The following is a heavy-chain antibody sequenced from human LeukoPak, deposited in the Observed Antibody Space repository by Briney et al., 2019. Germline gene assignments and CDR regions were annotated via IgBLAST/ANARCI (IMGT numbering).Heavy chain of an antibody. J-gene: IGHJ5*02. CDR3: ARSTVTTANLFDP. Sequence: GGSLRLSCAASGFTFSNYAMHWVRQAPGKGLEWVAVISYDGSKKFYAESVQGRFTISRDNSQNTLYLQMNRLRVDDSALYHCARSTVTTANLFDPWGQGTPVTVSS. V-gene: IGHV3-30*04. CDR1: GFTFSNYA. CDR2: ISYDGSKK. D-gene: IGHD4-17*01.